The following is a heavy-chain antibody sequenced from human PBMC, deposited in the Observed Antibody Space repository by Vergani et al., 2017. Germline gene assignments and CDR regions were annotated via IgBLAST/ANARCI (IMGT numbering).Heavy chain of an antibody. J-gene: IGHJ6*03. CDR3: ARMGTYWDHYDMDV. CDR2: IYPGDSKT. CDR1: GYIFSNYW. D-gene: IGHD2-21*01. Sequence: EVQLVQSGAEVKKPGESLKISCGGSGYIFSNYWIAWVRQMPGKGLEWMGIIYPGDSKTKYNPSFQGQVTVSADKSISTAYLQWNTLQAPDTAIYYCARMGTYWDHYDMDVWGKGTTVTVSS. V-gene: IGHV5-51*03.